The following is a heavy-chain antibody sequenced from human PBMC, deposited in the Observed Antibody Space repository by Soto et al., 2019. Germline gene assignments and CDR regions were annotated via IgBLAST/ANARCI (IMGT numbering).Heavy chain of an antibody. CDR3: ATLVVVVAATRSG. V-gene: IGHV3-23*01. D-gene: IGHD2-15*01. J-gene: IGHJ4*02. CDR1: GFTFSSYA. CDR2: ISGSGGST. Sequence: EVQLLESGGGLVQPGGSLRLSCAASGFTFSSYAMSWVRQAPGKGLEWVSAISGSGGSTYYADSVKGRFTISRDKSKNTLYLQMNSLRAEDTAVYYCATLVVVVAATRSGWGQGTLVTVSS.